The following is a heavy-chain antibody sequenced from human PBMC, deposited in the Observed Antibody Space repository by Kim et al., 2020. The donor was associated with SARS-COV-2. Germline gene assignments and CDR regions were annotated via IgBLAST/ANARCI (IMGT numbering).Heavy chain of an antibody. CDR1: GFTFSSYS. J-gene: IGHJ4*02. CDR2: ISSSSSYI. D-gene: IGHD3-10*01. V-gene: IGHV3-21*01. CDR3: ARDWIYGSGSYYFDY. Sequence: GGSLRLSCAASGFTFSSYSMNWVRQAPGKGLEWVSSISSSSSYIYYADSVKGRFTISRDNAKNSLYLQMNSLRAEDTAVYYCARDWIYGSGSYYFDYWGQGTLVTVSS.